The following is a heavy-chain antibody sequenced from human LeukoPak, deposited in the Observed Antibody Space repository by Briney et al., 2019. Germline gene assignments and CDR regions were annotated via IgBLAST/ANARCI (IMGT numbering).Heavy chain of an antibody. V-gene: IGHV1-46*01. D-gene: IGHD6-13*01. CDR3: ARGGYSSSRDAFDI. J-gene: IGHJ3*02. CDR2: INPSGGST. CDR1: GYTFTSYY. Sequence: ASVTVSCTASGYTFTSYYIHWVRQAPGQGLEWMGIINPSGGSTSYAQKFQGRATMTRDTSTSTDYMELSSLRSEDTALYYCARGGYSSSRDAFDIWGQGTMVTVSS.